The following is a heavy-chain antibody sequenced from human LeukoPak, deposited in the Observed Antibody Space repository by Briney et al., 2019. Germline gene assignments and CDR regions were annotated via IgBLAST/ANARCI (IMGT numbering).Heavy chain of an antibody. V-gene: IGHV6-1*01. CDR3: ARLHSSSPGDFDY. CDR2: TYYRSKWYN. CDR1: GDSVSSNSAA. Sequence: SQTLSLTCAISGDSVSSNSAAWNWIRQPPSRGLEWLGRTYYRSKWYNDYAVSVKSRITINPDTSKNQFSLQLNSVTPEDTAVYYCARLHSSSPGDFDYWGQGTLVTVSS. J-gene: IGHJ4*02. D-gene: IGHD6-6*01.